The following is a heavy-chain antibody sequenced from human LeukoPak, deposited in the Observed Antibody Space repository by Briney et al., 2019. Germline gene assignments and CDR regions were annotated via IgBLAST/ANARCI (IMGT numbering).Heavy chain of an antibody. CDR3: AKAIGTVAGTFYHYGMDV. J-gene: IGHJ6*02. D-gene: IGHD6-19*01. Sequence: GGSLRLSCVASGLTFSSYAMSWVRQAPGKGLEWVSGISATGGSTYYADSVKGRFTISRDNSKSTLYLQMNSLRAEDTAKYYCAKAIGTVAGTFYHYGMDVWGQGTTVTVSS. CDR1: GLTFSSYA. V-gene: IGHV3-23*01. CDR2: ISATGGST.